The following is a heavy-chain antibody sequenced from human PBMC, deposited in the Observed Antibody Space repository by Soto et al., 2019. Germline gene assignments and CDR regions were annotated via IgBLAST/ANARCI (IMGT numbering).Heavy chain of an antibody. CDR1: GFTFDDHN. J-gene: IGHJ4*02. CDR3: ASSQGDY. Sequence: EVHLVESGGVVVQPGGSLRLTCAASGFTFDDHNMHWVRQVPGKGLEWVSLISWDGGTTYYSDSVKGRFTDSRDYSINLLYLQMNALTTEDSALYYCASSQGDYWGLGTLVTVS. CDR2: ISWDGGTT. D-gene: IGHD6-6*01. V-gene: IGHV3-43*01.